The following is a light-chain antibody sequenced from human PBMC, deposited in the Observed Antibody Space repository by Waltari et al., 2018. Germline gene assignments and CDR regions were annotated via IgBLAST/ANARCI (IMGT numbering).Light chain of an antibody. J-gene: IGKJ5*01. CDR1: QSISSTY. Sequence: EIVLTQSPGTLSLSPGERATLSCRASQSISSTYLAWYQQKPGQAPSLLIYAASSRAAGIPDRFSGSGSGTDFTLTINRLEPEDFAVYYCQQSDTSSVTFGQGTRLEIK. CDR2: AAS. V-gene: IGKV3-20*01. CDR3: QQSDTSSVT.